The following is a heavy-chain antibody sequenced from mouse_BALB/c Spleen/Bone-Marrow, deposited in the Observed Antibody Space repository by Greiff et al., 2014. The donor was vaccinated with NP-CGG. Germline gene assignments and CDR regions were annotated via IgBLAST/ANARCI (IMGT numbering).Heavy chain of an antibody. J-gene: IGHJ1*01. CDR1: GYSITSGYS. Sequence: VQLQQSGPDLVKPSQSLSLTCTVTGYSITSGYSWHWIRQFPGNKLEWMGYIHYSGSTNYNPSLKSRISITRDTSKNQFFLQSNSVTTEDTATYYCARRGLGYYGSSYWYFDVWGAGTTVTVSS. CDR2: IHYSGST. CDR3: ARRGLGYYGSSYWYFDV. V-gene: IGHV3-1*02. D-gene: IGHD1-1*01.